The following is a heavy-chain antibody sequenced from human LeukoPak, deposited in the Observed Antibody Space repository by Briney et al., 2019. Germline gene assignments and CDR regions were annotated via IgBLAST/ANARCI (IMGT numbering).Heavy chain of an antibody. CDR1: GGSINSNTYF. CDR2: IYASGGT. J-gene: IGHJ3*02. Sequence: SETLSLTCTVSGGSINSNTYFWHWIRQPAGKRLEWIERIYASGGTDYNPSLRSRLSMSINRSSNQISLTLRSVTAADTAVCYCARYVDPYDISPHSFDIWGQGTVVTVSS. D-gene: IGHD3-22*01. CDR3: ARYVDPYDISPHSFDI. V-gene: IGHV4-61*02.